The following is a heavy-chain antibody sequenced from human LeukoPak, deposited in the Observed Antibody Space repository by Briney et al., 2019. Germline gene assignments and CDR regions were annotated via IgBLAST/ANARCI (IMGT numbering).Heavy chain of an antibody. Sequence: PSETLSLTCAVYGGSFSGYYWSWIRQPPGKGLEWIGEINHSGSTNYNPSIKSRVPISVDTSKNQFSLKLSSVTAAATAVYYCASPRNFWSGYSYYYYMDVWGNGTTVTVSS. CDR1: GGSFSGYY. V-gene: IGHV4-34*01. J-gene: IGHJ6*03. D-gene: IGHD3-3*01. CDR2: INHSGST. CDR3: ASPRNFWSGYSYYYYMDV.